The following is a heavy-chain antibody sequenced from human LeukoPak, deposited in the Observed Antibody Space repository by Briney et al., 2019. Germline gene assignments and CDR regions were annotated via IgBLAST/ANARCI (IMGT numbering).Heavy chain of an antibody. CDR1: GFSFNNYA. Sequence: GGSLRLSCAASGFSFNNYAMSWVRQVPGKGLEWVSAITGSGDDTYHADSVKGRFTISRDNSENTLYLQMNSLRAEDTAVYYCAKGSRDSRPYYFDFWGQGTLVTVSS. V-gene: IGHV3-23*01. J-gene: IGHJ4*02. CDR2: ITGSGDDT. CDR3: AKGSRDSRPYYFDF. D-gene: IGHD3-3*01.